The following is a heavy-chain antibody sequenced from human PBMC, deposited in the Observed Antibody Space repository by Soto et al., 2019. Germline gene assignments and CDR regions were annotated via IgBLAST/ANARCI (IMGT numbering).Heavy chain of an antibody. D-gene: IGHD6-13*01. J-gene: IGHJ5*01. CDR3: AKDGLSWYSWFAS. CDR2: ISGSGGST. CDR1: GFIFNNYA. V-gene: IGHV3-23*01. Sequence: HPGGSLRRSCAAAGFIFNNYALSWVRQAPGKGLEWVSVISGSGGSTYYADSVKGRFTIYRDTSKNMIYLHMNSLRAEDTAVYYCAKDGLSWYSWFASWGQGAQVTVSS.